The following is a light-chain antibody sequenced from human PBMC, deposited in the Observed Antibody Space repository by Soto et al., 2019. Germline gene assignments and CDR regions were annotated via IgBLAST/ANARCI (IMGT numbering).Light chain of an antibody. CDR1: TSDIGTNA. V-gene: IGLV1-44*01. CDR2: TNN. CDR3: ATWHDSFYV. J-gene: IGLJ1*01. Sequence: QSVLTQPPSASGTPGQRVTVSCSGSTSDIGTNAVNWFQHLPGTAPRLLIYTNNQRPSGVPDRFSGSKSGTSASLAISGPQSEDEATYYCATWHDSFYVFGTGTKLTVL.